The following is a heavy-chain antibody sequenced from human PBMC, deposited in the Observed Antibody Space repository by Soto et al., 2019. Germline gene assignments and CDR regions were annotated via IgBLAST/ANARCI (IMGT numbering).Heavy chain of an antibody. J-gene: IGHJ4*02. D-gene: IGHD6-19*01. CDR3: PAARIAVAGILYYFDH. Sequence: SVKVSSKASGFTFTSSAMQWVRQARGQRLEWIGWIVVGSGNTNYAQKFQERVAITRDMSTTTACIELSSLGSEDTAVSYCPAARIAVAGILYYFDHGGQGTLGTVAA. V-gene: IGHV1-58*02. CDR2: IVVGSGNT. CDR1: GFTFTSSA.